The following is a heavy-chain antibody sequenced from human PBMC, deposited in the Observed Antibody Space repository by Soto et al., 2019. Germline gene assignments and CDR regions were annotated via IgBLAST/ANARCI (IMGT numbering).Heavy chain of an antibody. J-gene: IGHJ5*02. D-gene: IGHD3-10*01. Sequence: SETLSLTCTVSGGSISSYYWSWIRQPPGKGLEWIGEINHSGSTNYNPSLKSRVTISVDTSKNQFSLKLSSVTAADTAVYYCARGAGYYGSGSYYKSNWFDPWGQGTLVTVSS. CDR2: INHSGST. CDR1: GGSISSYY. CDR3: ARGAGYYGSGSYYKSNWFDP. V-gene: IGHV4-59*12.